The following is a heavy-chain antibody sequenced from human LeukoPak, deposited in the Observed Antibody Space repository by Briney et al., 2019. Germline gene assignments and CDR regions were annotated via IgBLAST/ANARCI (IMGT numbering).Heavy chain of an antibody. V-gene: IGHV3-53*01. J-gene: IGHJ4*02. Sequence: GGSLRLSCAASGFTVSSNYMSWVRQAPGKELEWVSVIYSGGSTYYADSVKGRFTISRDNSKNTLYLQMNSLRAEDTAVYYCARGSRSSGWFDYWGQGTLVTVSS. CDR1: GFTVSSNY. CDR2: IYSGGST. D-gene: IGHD6-19*01. CDR3: ARGSRSSGWFDY.